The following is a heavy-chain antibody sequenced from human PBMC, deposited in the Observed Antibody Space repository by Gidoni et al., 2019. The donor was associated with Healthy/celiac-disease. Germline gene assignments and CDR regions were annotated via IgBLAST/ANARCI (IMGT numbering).Heavy chain of an antibody. J-gene: IGHJ3*02. V-gene: IGHV3-33*01. D-gene: IGHD4-17*01. CDR2: IWYDGSNK. CDR3: ARYRTTVVKNDAFDI. Sequence: QVQLVASGGGVVQPGRSLRLSCAASGFTFSSYGMPWVRQAPGKGLEWVAVIWYDGSNKYYADSVKGRFTISRDNSKNTLYLQMNSLRAEDTAVYYCARYRTTVVKNDAFDIWGQGTMVTVSS. CDR1: GFTFSSYG.